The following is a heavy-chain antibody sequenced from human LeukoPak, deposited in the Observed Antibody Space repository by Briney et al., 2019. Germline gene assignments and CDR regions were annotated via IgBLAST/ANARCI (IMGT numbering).Heavy chain of an antibody. J-gene: IGHJ5*02. CDR2: ISSNSIYV. CDR3: ARALAVAGTGGFDP. CDR1: GFTFSSYS. V-gene: IGHV3-21*01. D-gene: IGHD6-19*01. Sequence: PGGSLRLSCAASGFTFSSYSMNWVRQAPGKGLEWVSSISSNSIYVFYADSVKGRFTISRDNAKNTLYLQMNSPRAEDTAVYYCARALAVAGTGGFDPWGQGTLVTVSS.